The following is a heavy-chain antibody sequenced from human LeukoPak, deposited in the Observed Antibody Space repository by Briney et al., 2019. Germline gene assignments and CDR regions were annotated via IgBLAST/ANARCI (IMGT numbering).Heavy chain of an antibody. CDR1: GFTLSNAW. D-gene: IGHD2-21*02. CDR3: TRVQIVVVTALYYFDY. V-gene: IGHV3-49*04. CDR2: IRSKAYGGTT. Sequence: GGSLRLSCAASGFTLSNAWMSWVRQAPGKGLEWVGFIRSKAYGGTTEYAASVKGRFTISRDDSKSIAYLQMNSLKTEDTAVYYCTRVQIVVVTALYYFDYWGQGTLVTVSS. J-gene: IGHJ4*02.